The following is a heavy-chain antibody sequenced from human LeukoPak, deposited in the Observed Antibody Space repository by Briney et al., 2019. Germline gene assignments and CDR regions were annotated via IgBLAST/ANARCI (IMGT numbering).Heavy chain of an antibody. D-gene: IGHD4-17*01. CDR3: ARGPVTVTTVLDDY. V-gene: IGHV1-69*05. CDR1: GGTFSSYA. J-gene: IGHJ4*02. CDR2: IIPIFGTA. Sequence: SVKVSCKASGGTFSSYAISWVRQAPGQGPEWMGRIIPIFGTADYAQKFQGRVTITTDESTSTAYMELSSLRSEDTAVYYCARGPVTVTTVLDDYWGQGTLVTVSS.